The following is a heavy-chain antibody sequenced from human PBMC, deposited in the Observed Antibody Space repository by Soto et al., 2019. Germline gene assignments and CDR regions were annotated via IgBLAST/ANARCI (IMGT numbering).Heavy chain of an antibody. V-gene: IGHV3-30-3*01. CDR3: ARVPGGGY. J-gene: IGHJ4*02. CDR2: ISYDGSNK. Sequence: QVQLVESGGGVVQPGRSLRLSCAASGFTFSSYAMHWVRQAPGKGLEWVAVISYDGSNKYYADSVKGRFTISRDNSKNPLYLQMNSLRAEDTAVYYWARVPGGGYWRQGTLVTVSS. CDR1: GFTFSSYA. D-gene: IGHD3-10*01.